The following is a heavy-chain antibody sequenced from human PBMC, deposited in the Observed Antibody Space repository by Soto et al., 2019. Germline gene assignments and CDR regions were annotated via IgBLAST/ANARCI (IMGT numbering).Heavy chain of an antibody. Sequence: GGSLRLSCAASGFTFSSYAMHWVRQAPGKGLEYVSAISSNGGSTYYANSVKGRFTISRDNSKNTLYLQMGSLRAEDMAVYYCARAPYCTNGVCYTFDYWGQGILVTVPS. V-gene: IGHV3-64*01. CDR1: GFTFSSYA. J-gene: IGHJ4*02. CDR2: ISSNGGST. CDR3: ARAPYCTNGVCYTFDY. D-gene: IGHD2-8*01.